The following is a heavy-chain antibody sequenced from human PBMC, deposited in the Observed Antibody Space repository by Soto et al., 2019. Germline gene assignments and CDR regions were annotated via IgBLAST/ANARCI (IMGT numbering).Heavy chain of an antibody. J-gene: IGHJ6*03. CDR3: ARRRGYCSGGSCYDYVGV. CDR1: GGSFSGYY. D-gene: IGHD2-15*01. Sequence: SETLSLTCAVYGGSFSGYYWSWIRQPPGKGLEWIGDINHSGSTNYNPSLKSRVTISVDTSKNQFSLKLSSVTAADTAVYYCARRRGYCSGGSCYDYVGVWGKGTTVNGSS. CDR2: INHSGST. V-gene: IGHV4-34*01.